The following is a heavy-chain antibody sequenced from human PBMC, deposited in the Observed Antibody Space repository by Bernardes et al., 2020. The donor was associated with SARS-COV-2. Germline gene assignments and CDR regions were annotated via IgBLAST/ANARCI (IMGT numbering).Heavy chain of an antibody. CDR1: GIAFSSYW. CDR3: AGTTTTCCDL. V-gene: IGHV3-74*03. Sequence: GGSLRLSCVASGIAFSSYWMHWVRQVPGKGLVWVSRIAGDGSGITYADSVKGRFTISRDNARNTLYLQMNSLRDDDTAIYFCAGTTTTCCDLWGQGTLVTVSS. D-gene: IGHD2-2*01. J-gene: IGHJ4*02. CDR2: IAGDGSGI.